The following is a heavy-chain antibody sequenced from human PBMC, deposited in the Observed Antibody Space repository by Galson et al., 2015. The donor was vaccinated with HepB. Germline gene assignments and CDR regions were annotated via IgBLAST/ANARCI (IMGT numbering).Heavy chain of an antibody. Sequence: SLRLSCAASGFTFGDYAMSWFRQAPGKGLEWVGFIRSKAYGGTTEYAASVKGRFTISRDDSKSIAYLQMNSLKTEDTAVYYCTRAYSTQQLPELSFDYWGQGTLVTVSS. CDR2: IRSKAYGGTT. D-gene: IGHD6-13*01. CDR1: GFTFGDYA. J-gene: IGHJ4*02. CDR3: TRAYSTQQLPELSFDY. V-gene: IGHV3-49*03.